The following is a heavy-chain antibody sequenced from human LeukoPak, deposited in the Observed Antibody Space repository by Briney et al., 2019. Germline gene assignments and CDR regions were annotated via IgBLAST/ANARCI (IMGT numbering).Heavy chain of an antibody. CDR3: AKVVELATLTGDSCTYSYHMDV. J-gene: IGHJ6*03. CDR1: GYSFSTYW. Sequence: GESLKISCKGSGYSFSTYWIGWVRQMPGKGLEWMGFIYPGDSDTRYSPSFQGQVTISADKYISSAYLQWSSLKASDTAMYYCAKVVELATLTGDSCTYSYHMDVWGKGTAVTVSS. V-gene: IGHV5-51*01. D-gene: IGHD5-24*01. CDR2: IYPGDSDT.